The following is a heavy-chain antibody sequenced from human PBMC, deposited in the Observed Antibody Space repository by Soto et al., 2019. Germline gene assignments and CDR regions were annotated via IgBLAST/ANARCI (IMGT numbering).Heavy chain of an antibody. CDR1: GGSISSYY. Sequence: SETLSLTCTVSGGSISSYYWSWIRQPPGKGLEWIGCIYYSGSTYYNPSLKSRVTISVDTSKNQFSLKLSSVTAADTAVYYCARHVPGGRFLTAGDYYYMDVWGKGTTVTVSS. CDR2: IYYSGST. J-gene: IGHJ6*03. CDR3: ARHVPGGRFLTAGDYYYMDV. D-gene: IGHD3-3*01. V-gene: IGHV4-59*08.